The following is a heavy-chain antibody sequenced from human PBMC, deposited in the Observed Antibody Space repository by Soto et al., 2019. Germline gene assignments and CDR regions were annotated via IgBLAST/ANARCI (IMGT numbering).Heavy chain of an antibody. CDR1: GGLFSSYP. CDR2: IIPVFQTA. Sequence: QEQLVQSGAEVKKPGSSVKFSCKASGGLFSSYPISWVRQVPGQGLEWMGGIIPVFQTAYYTQRFQGRVTITENEAKNPAYMELSSLRSEDTAIYYCARGGSGYTWFNEFWGQGNLVTVSS. V-gene: IGHV1-69*01. J-gene: IGHJ4*02. CDR3: ARGGSGYTWFNEF. D-gene: IGHD3-22*01.